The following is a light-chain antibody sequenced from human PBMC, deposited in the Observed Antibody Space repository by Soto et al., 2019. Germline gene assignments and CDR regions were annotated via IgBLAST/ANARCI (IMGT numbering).Light chain of an antibody. CDR3: QERSNWPRLT. CDR1: QSVSTY. J-gene: IGKJ4*01. Sequence: EIVLTQSPATLSLSPGERATLPCRASQSVSTYLAWYQQRPGQAPRLLIYDVSNRAAGVPARFSGSGSGTDFTLTISNLEPEDFAINYCQERSNWPRLTFGGGTTVEIK. V-gene: IGKV3-11*01. CDR2: DVS.